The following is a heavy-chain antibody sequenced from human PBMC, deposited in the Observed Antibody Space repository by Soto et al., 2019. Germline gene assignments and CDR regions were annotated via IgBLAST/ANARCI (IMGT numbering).Heavy chain of an antibody. Sequence: PGWSLRLACASSGFTFTIYAMSWVRQAPGKGLEWVSGISGSGGNTYYADSVKGRFTISRDNSKNTLYLQMNSLRAEDTAVYYCARDREVAARFLDYWGQGTLVTVSS. V-gene: IGHV3-23*01. CDR3: ARDREVAARFLDY. J-gene: IGHJ4*02. CDR2: ISGSGGNT. D-gene: IGHD6-6*01. CDR1: GFTFTIYA.